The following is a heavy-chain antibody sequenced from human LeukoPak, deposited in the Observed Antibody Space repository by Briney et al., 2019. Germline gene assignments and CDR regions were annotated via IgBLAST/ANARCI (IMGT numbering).Heavy chain of an antibody. Sequence: VASVKVSCKASGYTFTGYYMHWVRQAPGQGLEWMGWINPNSGGTNYAQKFQGRVTMTRDTSISTAYMELSRLRSDDTAVYYCARVGSGWYSVRWGYDYWGQGTLVTVSS. CDR2: INPNSGGT. D-gene: IGHD6-19*01. CDR3: ARVGSGWYSVRWGYDY. V-gene: IGHV1-2*02. CDR1: GYTFTGYY. J-gene: IGHJ4*02.